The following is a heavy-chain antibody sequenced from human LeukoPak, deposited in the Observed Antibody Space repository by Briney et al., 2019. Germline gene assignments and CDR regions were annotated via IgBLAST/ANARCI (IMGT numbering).Heavy chain of an antibody. CDR3: AREGAYCSSTSCYNWFDP. CDR1: GGSFTGYY. Sequence: SETLSLTCAVYGGSFTGYYWSWIRQPPGKGLEWIGEINHSGSTYYTPSLKSRATISVDTSKNQFSLKLSSVTAADTAVYYCAREGAYCSSTSCYNWFDPWGQGTLVTVSS. J-gene: IGHJ5*02. D-gene: IGHD2-2*01. CDR2: INHSGST. V-gene: IGHV4-34*01.